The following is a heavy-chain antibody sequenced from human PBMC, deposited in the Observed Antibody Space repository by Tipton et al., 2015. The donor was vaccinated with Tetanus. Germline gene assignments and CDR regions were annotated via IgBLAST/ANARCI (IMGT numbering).Heavy chain of an antibody. CDR3: ARAGWGDYYDSSGYYPLSNWFDP. Sequence: QSGPEVKKPGSSVKVSCKASGGTFSSYAICWVRQAPGQGLEWMGGIIPIFGTANYAQKFQGRVTITADKSTSTAYMELSSLRSEDTAVYYCARAGWGDYYDSSGYYPLSNWFDPWGQGTLVTVSS. CDR2: IIPIFGTA. J-gene: IGHJ5*02. V-gene: IGHV1-69*06. D-gene: IGHD3-22*01. CDR1: GGTFSSYA.